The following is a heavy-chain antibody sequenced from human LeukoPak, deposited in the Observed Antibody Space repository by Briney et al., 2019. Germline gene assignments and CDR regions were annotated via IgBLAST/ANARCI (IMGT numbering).Heavy chain of an antibody. CDR1: GFSFSTYG. Sequence: GGSLRLSCAASGFSFSTYGMHWVRQAPGKGLEWLAFIWHDGSKTYYADSVKGRFTISRDNSKNTLYLQMNGLRAEDTGFYYCEGDTRPGEDYYFEYWGQGTLVTVSS. V-gene: IGHV3-33*01. D-gene: IGHD3-10*01. J-gene: IGHJ4*02. CDR3: EGDTRPGEDYYFEY. CDR2: IWHDGSKT.